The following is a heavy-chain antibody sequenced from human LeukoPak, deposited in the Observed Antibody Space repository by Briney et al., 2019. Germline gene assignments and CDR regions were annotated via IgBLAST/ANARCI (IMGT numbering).Heavy chain of an antibody. CDR1: GYSFTSYW. J-gene: IGHJ3*02. CDR2: IYPGDSDT. V-gene: IGHV5-51*01. Sequence: GESLKISCKGSGYSFTSYWIGWVRQMPEKGLEWMGIIYPGDSDTRYSPSFQGQVTISADKSISTAYLQWSSLKASDTAMYYCARHTRRYYDFWSGYFDAFDIWGQGTMVTVSS. D-gene: IGHD3-3*01. CDR3: ARHTRRYYDFWSGYFDAFDI.